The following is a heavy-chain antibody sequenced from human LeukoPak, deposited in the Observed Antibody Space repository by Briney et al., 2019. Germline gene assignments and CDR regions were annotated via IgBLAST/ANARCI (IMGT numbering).Heavy chain of an antibody. CDR3: ARDPAPSSSSWYLGEIRGAFGI. Sequence: GGSLRLSCAASGFTFSSYGMHWVRQAPGKGLEWVAVIWYDGSNKYYADSVKGRFTISRDNSKNTLYLQMNSLRAEDTAVYYCARDPAPSSSSWYLGEIRGAFGIWGQGTMVTVSS. CDR1: GFTFSSYG. V-gene: IGHV3-33*01. D-gene: IGHD6-13*01. J-gene: IGHJ3*02. CDR2: IWYDGSNK.